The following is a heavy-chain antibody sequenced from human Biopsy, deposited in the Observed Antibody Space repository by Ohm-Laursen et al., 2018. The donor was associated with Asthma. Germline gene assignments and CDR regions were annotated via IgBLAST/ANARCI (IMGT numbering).Heavy chain of an antibody. CDR1: SGSGGYMRSGSYY. CDR2: ISYTGSA. V-gene: IGHV4-39*01. D-gene: IGHD7-27*01. Sequence: PSETLSLTCSLSSGSGGYMRSGSYYWGWIRQPPGKGLEWMGSISYTGSASHNPSLKSRVTISVDTSKNHFSLKLSFVTAADTAVYYCARHWDWGSFFDYWGQGTPVTVSS. J-gene: IGHJ4*02. CDR3: ARHWDWGSFFDY.